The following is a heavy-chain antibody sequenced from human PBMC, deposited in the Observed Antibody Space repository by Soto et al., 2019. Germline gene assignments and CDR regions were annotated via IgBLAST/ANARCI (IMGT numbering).Heavy chain of an antibody. CDR2: INPNSGGT. Sequence: GASVKVSCKASGYTFTGYYIHWVLQAPGQGLEWMGWINPNSGGTNYAQNFQGWVTMTRDTSISTAYMELSRLRSEDTAVYYCARDRTGSGSADFDYWGQGTLVTVSS. J-gene: IGHJ4*02. V-gene: IGHV1-2*04. CDR1: GYTFTGYY. CDR3: ARDRTGSGSADFDY. D-gene: IGHD3-10*01.